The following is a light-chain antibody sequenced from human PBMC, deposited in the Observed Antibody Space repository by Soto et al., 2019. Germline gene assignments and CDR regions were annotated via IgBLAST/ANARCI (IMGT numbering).Light chain of an antibody. J-gene: IGKJ4*01. Sequence: DVQMTQSPSTLSASVGDRVTITCRASQSISSWLAWYQQKPGKAPNLLIYDASSLESGVPSRFSGSGSGTEFTLTISSLQPDEFATYYCQQYNSYSRLTFGGGTKVEIK. CDR3: QQYNSYSRLT. CDR2: DAS. V-gene: IGKV1-5*01. CDR1: QSISSW.